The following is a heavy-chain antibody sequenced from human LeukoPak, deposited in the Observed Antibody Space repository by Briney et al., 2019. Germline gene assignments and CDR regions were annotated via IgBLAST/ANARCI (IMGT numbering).Heavy chain of an antibody. CDR1: GGSISSSSYY. V-gene: IGHV4-39*07. Sequence: PSETLSLTCTVSGGSISSSSYYWGWIRQPPGKGLEWIGSIYYSGSTYYNPSLKSRVTISVDTSKNQFSLKLSSVTAADTAVYYCARVGGSGVTYGYWGQGTLVTVSS. CDR2: IYYSGST. D-gene: IGHD3-16*01. J-gene: IGHJ4*02. CDR3: ARVGGSGVTYGY.